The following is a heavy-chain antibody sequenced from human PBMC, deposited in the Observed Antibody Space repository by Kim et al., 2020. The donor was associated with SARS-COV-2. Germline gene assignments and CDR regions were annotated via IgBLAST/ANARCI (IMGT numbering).Heavy chain of an antibody. Sequence: GGSLRLSCTASGFTFGDYAMSWVRQAPGKGLEWVGFIRSKAYGGTTEYAASVKGRFTISRDDSKSIAYLQMNSLKTEDTAVYYCTRDGTYYYYGMDVWGQGTTVTVSS. CDR2: IRSKAYGGTT. J-gene: IGHJ6*02. V-gene: IGHV3-49*04. CDR3: TRDGTYYYYGMDV. D-gene: IGHD1-7*01. CDR1: GFTFGDYA.